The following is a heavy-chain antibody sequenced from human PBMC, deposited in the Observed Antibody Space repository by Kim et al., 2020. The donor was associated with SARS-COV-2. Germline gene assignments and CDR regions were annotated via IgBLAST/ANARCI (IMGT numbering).Heavy chain of an antibody. CDR3: ASRYYYDSSGYYIGAFDI. D-gene: IGHD3-22*01. CDR1: GYSFTSYW. V-gene: IGHV5-51*01. CDR2: IYPGDSDT. J-gene: IGHJ3*02. Sequence: GESLKISCKGSGYSFTSYWIGWVRQMPGKGLEWMGIIYPGDSDTRYSPSFQGQVTISADKSISTAYLQWSSLKASDTAMYYCASRYYYDSSGYYIGAFDIWGQGTMVTVSS.